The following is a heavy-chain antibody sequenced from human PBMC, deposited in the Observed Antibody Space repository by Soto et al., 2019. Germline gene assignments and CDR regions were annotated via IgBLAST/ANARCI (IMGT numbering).Heavy chain of an antibody. CDR3: ARVGIFGAQNNWFDP. V-gene: IGHV3-11*06. J-gene: IGHJ5*02. CDR1: GFTFSDYY. CDR2: ISSSSSYT. Sequence: PGGSLRLSCAASGFTFSDYYISWIRQAPGKGLEWVSYISSSSSYTNYADSVKGRFTISRDNAKNSLYLQMNSLRAEDTAVYYCARVGIFGAQNNWFDPWGQGTLVTVSS. D-gene: IGHD3-3*01.